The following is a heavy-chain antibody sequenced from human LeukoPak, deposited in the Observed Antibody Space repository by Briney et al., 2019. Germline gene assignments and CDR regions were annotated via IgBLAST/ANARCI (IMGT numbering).Heavy chain of an antibody. Sequence: GGSLRLSCAASGFSFSAYWMTWVRQAPGTGLEGVANINPAGTETYYVDPVKGRFTISRDNAKNLLYLQMNSLRAEDTAVYYCARFGYVAAVDLWGQGTLVTVPS. D-gene: IGHD2-15*01. CDR2: INPAGTET. J-gene: IGHJ4*02. CDR3: ARFGYVAAVDL. V-gene: IGHV3-7*01. CDR1: GFSFSAYW.